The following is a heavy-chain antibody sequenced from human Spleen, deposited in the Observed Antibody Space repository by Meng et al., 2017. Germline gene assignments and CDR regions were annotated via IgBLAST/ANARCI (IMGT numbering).Heavy chain of an antibody. CDR2: INIYNGIT. Sequence: QVQVVQSGAEVKKPGASVKVSCKPSGYNFPDYYIHWVRRAPGQGLQWMGWINIYNGITNYGRNFQGRVTLTTDTSTSTGYMELRSLTSDDTAVYYCATRGNPYLDRWGQGTLVTVSS. CDR1: GYNFPDYY. V-gene: IGHV1-18*04. J-gene: IGHJ4*02. CDR3: ATRGNPYLDR.